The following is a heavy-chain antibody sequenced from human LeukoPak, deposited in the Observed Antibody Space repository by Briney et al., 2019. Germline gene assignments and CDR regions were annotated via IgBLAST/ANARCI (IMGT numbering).Heavy chain of an antibody. CDR1: GFTFNNYG. D-gene: IGHD6-13*01. CDR3: ARGSSSSWYPAFDH. J-gene: IGHJ4*02. CDR2: ISYSSNTI. V-gene: IGHV3-48*01. Sequence: PGGSLRLSCAASGFTFNNYGLNWVRQAPGKGLEWVSHISYSSNTIYYADSVKGRFTISRDNVKNSLYLQMNSLRAEDTAVYYCARGSSSSWYPAFDHWGQGTLVTVSS.